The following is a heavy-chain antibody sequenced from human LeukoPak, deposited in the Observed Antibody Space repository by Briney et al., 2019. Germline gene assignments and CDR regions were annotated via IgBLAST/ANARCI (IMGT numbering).Heavy chain of an antibody. CDR1: GGSISSYY. Sequence: PSETLSLTCTVSGGSISSYYWSWIRQPAGKGLEWIGRIYTSGSTNYNPPLNSPVSISVAPSKTPFSLKLSSVTAAATAVYYSARDLRSRVVFGAPPAFDISGPGTLLTVSS. CDR2: IYTSGST. J-gene: IGHJ3*02. CDR3: ARDLRSRVVFGAPPAFDI. D-gene: IGHD3-3*01. V-gene: IGHV4-4*07.